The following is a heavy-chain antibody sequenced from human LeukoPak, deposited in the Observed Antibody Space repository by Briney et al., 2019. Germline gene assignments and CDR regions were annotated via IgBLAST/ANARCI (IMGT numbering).Heavy chain of an antibody. V-gene: IGHV3-21*01. J-gene: IGHJ4*02. CDR2: ISTSGGLSSI. CDR3: ARDYSSSWYVLDY. CDR1: GSIFSSFS. D-gene: IGHD6-13*01. Sequence: GGSLRLSCAASGSIFSSFSVNWVRQAPGKGLEWVSSISTSGGLSSIYYADSVKGRFTISRDNSKNTLYLQMNSLRAEDTAVYYCARDYSSSWYVLDYWGQGTLVTVSS.